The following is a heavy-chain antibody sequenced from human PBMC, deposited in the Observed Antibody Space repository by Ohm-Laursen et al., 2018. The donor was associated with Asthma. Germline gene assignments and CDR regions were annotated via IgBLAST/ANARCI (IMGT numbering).Heavy chain of an antibody. Sequence: SVKVSCKTSGYKFTTYGIRWVRQAPGQGLEWMGWISANNGYTDFAQRLRGRVFLTTDISSSTAYMELRSLTSDDTAIYYCARGGGSDGFISWGQGTLVTVSS. CDR3: ARGGGSDGFIS. J-gene: IGHJ5*02. D-gene: IGHD5-24*01. V-gene: IGHV1-18*01. CDR2: ISANNGYT. CDR1: GYKFTTYG.